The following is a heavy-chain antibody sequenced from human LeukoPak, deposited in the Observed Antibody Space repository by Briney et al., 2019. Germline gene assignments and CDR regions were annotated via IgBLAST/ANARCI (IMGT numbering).Heavy chain of an antibody. CDR3: ARNPGLDV. J-gene: IGHJ6*02. CDR2: INADGSTT. CDR1: GFTFSSYW. V-gene: IGHV3-74*01. Sequence: PGGSLRLSCAASGFTFSSYWMHWVRQAPGKGLVWVSRINADGSTTLYAESGKGRFTISRDNAKNTLYLQMNSLRAEDTAVYYCARNPGLDVWGQGTTVTVSS.